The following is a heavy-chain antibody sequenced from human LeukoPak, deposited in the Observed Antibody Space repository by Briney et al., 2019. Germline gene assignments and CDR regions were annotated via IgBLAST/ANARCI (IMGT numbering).Heavy chain of an antibody. CDR1: GGTFSTYA. CDR2: IIPIFGTT. CDR3: ARDRIGDSDLRHFDY. Sequence: ASVKVSCKTSGGTFSTYAISRVRQAPGQGLEWMGGIIPIFGTTNYAQKLQGRVTITADEFTSTAYMELSSLRSEDTAVYYCARDRIGDSDLRHFDYWGQGTLVTVSS. D-gene: IGHD4-17*01. V-gene: IGHV1-69*13. J-gene: IGHJ4*02.